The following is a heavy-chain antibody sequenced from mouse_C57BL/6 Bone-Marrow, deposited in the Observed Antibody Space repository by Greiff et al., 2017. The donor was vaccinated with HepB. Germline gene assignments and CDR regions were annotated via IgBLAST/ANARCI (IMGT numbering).Heavy chain of an antibody. J-gene: IGHJ2*01. CDR2: IDPSDSYT. V-gene: IGHV1-69*01. D-gene: IGHD1-1*01. CDR3: ARDYYGSSYGDY. CDR1: GYTFTSYW. Sequence: QLQQPGAELVMPGASVKLSCKASGYTFTSYWMHWVKQRPGQGLEWIGEIDPSDSYTNYNQKFKGKSTLTVDKSSSTAYMQLSSLTSEDSAVYYCARDYYGSSYGDYWGQGTTLTVSS.